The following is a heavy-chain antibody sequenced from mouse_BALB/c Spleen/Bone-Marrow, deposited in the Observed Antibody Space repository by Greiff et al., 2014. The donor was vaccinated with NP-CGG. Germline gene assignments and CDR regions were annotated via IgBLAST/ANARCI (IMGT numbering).Heavy chain of an antibody. CDR2: IDPANGNT. D-gene: IGHD2-1*01. CDR3: ARLYGNYLFYAMDY. J-gene: IGHJ4*01. CDR1: GFNIKDTY. V-gene: IGHV14-3*02. Sequence: VQLQQPGAELVKPGASVKLSCTASGFNIKDTYVHWVKQRPEQGLEWIGRIDPANGNTKYDPKFQGKATITADTSSNTAYLQLSSLTSEDTAVYYCARLYGNYLFYAMDYWGQGTSVTVSS.